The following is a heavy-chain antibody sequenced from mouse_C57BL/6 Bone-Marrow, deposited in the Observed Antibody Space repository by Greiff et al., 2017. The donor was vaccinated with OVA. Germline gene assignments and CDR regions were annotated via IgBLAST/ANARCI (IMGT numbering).Heavy chain of an antibody. CDR1: GYTFTSYG. CDR2: IYPRSGNT. Sequence: VQLQESGAELARPGASVKLSCKASGYTFTSYGISWVKQRTGQGLEWIGEIYPRSGNTYYNEKFKGKATLTADKSSSTAYMELRSLTSEDSAVYFCAGITTVVATVDYWGQGTTLTVSS. CDR3: AGITTVVATVDY. J-gene: IGHJ2*01. V-gene: IGHV1-81*01. D-gene: IGHD1-1*01.